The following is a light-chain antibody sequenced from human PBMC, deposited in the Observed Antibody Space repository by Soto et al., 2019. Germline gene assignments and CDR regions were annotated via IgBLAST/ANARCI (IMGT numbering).Light chain of an antibody. V-gene: IGKV1-5*01. CDR2: DAS. Sequence: DINMTQSPSTLSASAGDRVTITCRANESISTWLAWYQQKSGKAPKLLIYDASSLESGVQSRFSGSGSGTEFSLTISSLQPDDLATYYCQEYNSYWTFGQGTKV. CDR3: QEYNSYWT. J-gene: IGKJ1*01. CDR1: ESISTW.